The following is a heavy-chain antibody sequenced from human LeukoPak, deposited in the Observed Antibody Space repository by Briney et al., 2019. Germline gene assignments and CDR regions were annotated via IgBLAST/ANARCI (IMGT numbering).Heavy chain of an antibody. CDR1: GFTFSSYA. CDR2: ISGSGDYT. J-gene: IGHJ4*02. V-gene: IGHV3-23*01. Sequence: GRSLRLSCAASGFTFSSYAMTWVRQAPGKGLEWVSAISGSGDYTYYADSVKGRFTISRDNSKNTLYLQMNSLRAEDTAVHYCAKVTVGSSGWYLGYWGQGTLVTVSS. CDR3: AKVTVGSSGWYLGY. D-gene: IGHD6-19*01.